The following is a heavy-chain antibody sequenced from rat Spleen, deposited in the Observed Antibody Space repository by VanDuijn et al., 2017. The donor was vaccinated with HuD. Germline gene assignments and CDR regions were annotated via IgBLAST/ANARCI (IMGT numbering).Heavy chain of an antibody. CDR3: TRPNWEGDYYVMDA. D-gene: IGHD5-1*01. Sequence: EVQLVESGGGLVQPGRSLKLSCVTSGFTFNYYLMTWIRQAPGKGLEWVASISYEGSSTYYGDSVKGRFTISRDNAKSTLYLQMNSLRSEDTATYYCTRPNWEGDYYVMDAWGQGASVTVSS. V-gene: IGHV5-31*01. CDR2: ISYEGSST. CDR1: GFTFNYYL. J-gene: IGHJ4*01.